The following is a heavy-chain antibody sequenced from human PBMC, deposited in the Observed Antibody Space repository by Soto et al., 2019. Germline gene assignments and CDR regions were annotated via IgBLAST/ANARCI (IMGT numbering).Heavy chain of an antibody. CDR2: ISSSGSTI. Sequence: GGSLRLSCAASGFTFSDYYMSLIRQAPGKGLEWISYISSSGSTIYHADSMKGRFTISRDNAKNSLYLQMNGLRAEDTAVYYCARDLKPREAVAPYYFDYWGQGSLVTVSS. J-gene: IGHJ4*02. D-gene: IGHD6-19*01. CDR3: ARDLKPREAVAPYYFDY. V-gene: IGHV3-11*01. CDR1: GFTFSDYY.